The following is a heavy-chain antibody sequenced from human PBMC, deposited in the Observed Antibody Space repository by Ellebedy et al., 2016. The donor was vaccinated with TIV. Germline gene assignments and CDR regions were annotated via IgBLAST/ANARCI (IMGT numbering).Heavy chain of an antibody. D-gene: IGHD5-12*01. CDR1: GGTISSTNYY. CDR3: ASSPSGYEIPY. Sequence: SETLSLXXNVSGGTISSTNYYWGWIRQSPEKGLEWIGSIYHSGSTYYNPSLKSRLTISLDTTKNQFSLRLESVTAADTAVYYCASSPSGYEIPYWGQGTLVTVSS. J-gene: IGHJ4*02. CDR2: IYHSGST. V-gene: IGHV4-39*07.